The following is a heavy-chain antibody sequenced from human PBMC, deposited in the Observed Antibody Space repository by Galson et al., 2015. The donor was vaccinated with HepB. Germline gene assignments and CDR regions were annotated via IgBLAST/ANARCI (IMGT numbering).Heavy chain of an antibody. D-gene: IGHD2-2*02. Sequence: SVKVSCKASGGTFSSYAISWVRQAPGQGLEWMGGIIPIFGTANYAQKFQGRVTITADESTSTAYMELSSLRSEDTAVYYCARDSPRYCSSTSCYSYYYYYYMDVWGKGTTVTVSS. CDR3: ARDSPRYCSSTSCYSYYYYYYMDV. V-gene: IGHV1-69*13. J-gene: IGHJ6*03. CDR2: IIPIFGTA. CDR1: GGTFSSYA.